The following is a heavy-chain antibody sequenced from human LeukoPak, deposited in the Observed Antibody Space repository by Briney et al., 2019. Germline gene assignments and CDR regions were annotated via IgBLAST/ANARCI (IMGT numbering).Heavy chain of an antibody. D-gene: IGHD6-13*01. Sequence: GGSLRLSCAASGFTFSSYSMTWVRQAPGKGLEWVSSISSSSSYIYYADSVKGRFTISRDNAKNSLYLQMNSLRAEDTAVYYCARAEGYSSSPSYYYYGMDVWGQGTTVTVSS. CDR1: GFTFSSYS. CDR3: ARAEGYSSSPSYYYYGMDV. V-gene: IGHV3-21*01. J-gene: IGHJ6*02. CDR2: ISSSSSYI.